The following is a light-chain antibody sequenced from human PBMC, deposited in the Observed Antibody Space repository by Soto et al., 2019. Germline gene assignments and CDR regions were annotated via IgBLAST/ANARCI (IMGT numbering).Light chain of an antibody. V-gene: IGKV1-5*03. CDR1: QSISSW. Sequence: DIQMTQSPSTLSASVGDRVTITCRASQSISSWLAWYQQKPGKAPKLLIYKASNLESGVPSRFSGSGSGTEFTLPISSLQPDDFAAYYCQQYSTYFRTFGPGTKVEIK. CDR3: QQYSTYFRT. J-gene: IGKJ1*01. CDR2: KAS.